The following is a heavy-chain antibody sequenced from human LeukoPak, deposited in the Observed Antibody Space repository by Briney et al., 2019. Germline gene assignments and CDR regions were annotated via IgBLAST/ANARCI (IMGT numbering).Heavy chain of an antibody. Sequence: GGSLRLSCATSGFTFSTYWMHWVRQAPGKGLVWVSRINDDGRGTTYADSVKGRFSISRDNAKNTLYLQMNSLRAEDTAVYYCARDKKSGESSEIDYWGQGNLVTVSS. CDR3: ARDKKSGESSEIDY. CDR2: INDDGRGT. V-gene: IGHV3-74*01. CDR1: GFTFSTYW. D-gene: IGHD3-10*01. J-gene: IGHJ4*02.